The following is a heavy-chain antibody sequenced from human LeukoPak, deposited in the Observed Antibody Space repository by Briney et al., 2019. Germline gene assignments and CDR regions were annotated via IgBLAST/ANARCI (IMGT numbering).Heavy chain of an antibody. CDR1: GYTFTSYD. V-gene: IGHV1-8*01. CDR3: ARAPSVRLKNSGSHYFDY. CDR2: MNPNSGNT. J-gene: IGHJ4*02. Sequence: ASVKVSCKASGYTFTSYDINWVRQATGQGLEWMGWMNPNSGNTGYAQKFQGRVTMTRNTSISTAYMELSSLRSEDTAVYYCARAPSVRLKNSGSHYFDYWGQGTLVTVSS. D-gene: IGHD1-26*01.